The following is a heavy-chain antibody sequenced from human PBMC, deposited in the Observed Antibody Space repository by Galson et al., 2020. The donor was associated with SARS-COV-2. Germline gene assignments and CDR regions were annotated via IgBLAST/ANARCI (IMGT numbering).Heavy chain of an antibody. V-gene: IGHV4-39*07. CDR3: ARAEWILWARITGSSWYFDL. D-gene: IGHD2-2*03. J-gene: IGHJ2*01. Sequence: SQTLSLTCTVSGGSISSSSYYWGWIRQPPGKGLEWIGSIYYSGSTYYNPSLKSRVTISVDTSKNQFSLKLSSVTAADTAVYYCARAEWILWARITGSSWYFDLWGRGTLVTVSS. CDR1: GGSISSSSYY. CDR2: IYYSGST.